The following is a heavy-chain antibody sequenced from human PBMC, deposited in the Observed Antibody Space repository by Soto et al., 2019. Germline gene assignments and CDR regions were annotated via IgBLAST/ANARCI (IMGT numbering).Heavy chain of an antibody. D-gene: IGHD2-2*01. CDR2: FHYSGRT. Sequence: SETLSLTCSVSGGSLSSGSYSWGWLRPPPGKGLEWIGTFHYSGRTYYSPSLESRVTISVDTSKNQFSLKVSSVTAADTAVFYCARLAGYCSGTSCYGYYGMDVWGQGTTVTVSS. CDR1: GGSLSSGSYS. CDR3: ARLAGYCSGTSCYGYYGMDV. V-gene: IGHV4-39*01. J-gene: IGHJ6*02.